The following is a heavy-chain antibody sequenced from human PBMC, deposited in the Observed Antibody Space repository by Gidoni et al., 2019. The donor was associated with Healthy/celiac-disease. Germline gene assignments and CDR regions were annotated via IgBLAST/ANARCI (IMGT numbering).Heavy chain of an antibody. D-gene: IGHD5-12*01. V-gene: IGHV3-64*01. J-gene: IGHJ6*02. CDR1: GFTFSSYA. Sequence: EVQLVESGGGLVQHGGFLRLSCAASGFTFSSYAMHWVLQAPGKGLEYVSAISSNGGSTYYANSVKGRFTISRDNSKNTLYLQMGSLRAEDMAVYYCARGMGYSGSRGSYYYGMDVWGQGTTVTVSS. CDR3: ARGMGYSGSRGSYYYGMDV. CDR2: ISSNGGST.